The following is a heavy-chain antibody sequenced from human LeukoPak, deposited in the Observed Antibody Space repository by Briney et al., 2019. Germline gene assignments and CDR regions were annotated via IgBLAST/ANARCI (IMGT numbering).Heavy chain of an antibody. V-gene: IGHV1-8*01. Sequence: GASVKVSCKASGYTFTSYDINWVRQAPGQGLEWMGWMNPNSGNTGYAQKFQGRVTMTRNTSISTAYMELSSLRSEDTAVYYCARENVVVVADYYMDVWGTGTTVTVSS. J-gene: IGHJ6*03. CDR3: ARENVVVVADYYMDV. CDR1: GYTFTSYD. CDR2: MNPNSGNT. D-gene: IGHD2-15*01.